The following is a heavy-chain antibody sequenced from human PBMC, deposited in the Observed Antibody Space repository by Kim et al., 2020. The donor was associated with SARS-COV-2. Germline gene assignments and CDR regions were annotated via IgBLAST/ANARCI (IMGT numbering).Heavy chain of an antibody. CDR2: INHSGSS. J-gene: IGHJ5*02. D-gene: IGHD2-21*01. CDR3: ARGGRARLWWFDP. Sequence: SETLSLTCAVYGGSFSGYYWSWIRQPPGKGLEWIGEINHSGSSNYNPSLKSRVTISVDTSKNQFSLKLSSVTAADTAGYYCARGGRARLWWFDPWGQGT. V-gene: IGHV4-34*01. CDR1: GGSFSGYY.